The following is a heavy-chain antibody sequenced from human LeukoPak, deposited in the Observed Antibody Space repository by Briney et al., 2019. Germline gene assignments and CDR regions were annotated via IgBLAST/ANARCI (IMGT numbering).Heavy chain of an antibody. D-gene: IGHD5-18*01. J-gene: IGHJ4*02. Sequence: ASVKVSCKASGGTFTSYAISWVRQAPGQGLEWMGWISAYNGNTNYAQKLQGRVTMTTDTSTSTAYMELRSLRSDDTAVYYCARDLDTAMFDYWGQETLVTVSS. CDR3: ARDLDTAMFDY. CDR1: GGTFTSYA. V-gene: IGHV1-18*01. CDR2: ISAYNGNT.